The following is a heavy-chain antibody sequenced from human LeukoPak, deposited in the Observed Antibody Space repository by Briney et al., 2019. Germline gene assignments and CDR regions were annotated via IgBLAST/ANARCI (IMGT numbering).Heavy chain of an antibody. CDR3: AREALSPYYDILTGYYQPGGFDY. V-gene: IGHV6-1*01. D-gene: IGHD3-9*01. CDR2: TYYRSKWYN. Sequence: SQTLSLTCAISGDSVSSNSAAWNWVRQSPSRGLEWLGRTYYRSKWYNDYAVSAKSRITINPDTSKNQFSLQLNPVTPEDTAVYYCAREALSPYYDILTGYYQPGGFDYWGQGTLVTVSS. CDR1: GDSVSSNSAA. J-gene: IGHJ4*02.